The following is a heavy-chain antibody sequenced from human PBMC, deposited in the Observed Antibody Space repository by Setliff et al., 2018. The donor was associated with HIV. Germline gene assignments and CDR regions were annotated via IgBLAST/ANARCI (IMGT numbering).Heavy chain of an antibody. D-gene: IGHD2-2*01. CDR3: ARGSCFNTGCLDS. CDR2: INHRGST. J-gene: IGHJ4*02. Sequence: SETLSLTCAVYGGSFSGYYWSWIRQPPGKGLEWIGEINHRGSTNHNPSLKSRVTISVDTSMNQFSLNLNSVTATDTAVYYCARGSCFNTGCLDSWGQGALVTVSS. V-gene: IGHV4-34*01. CDR1: GGSFSGYY.